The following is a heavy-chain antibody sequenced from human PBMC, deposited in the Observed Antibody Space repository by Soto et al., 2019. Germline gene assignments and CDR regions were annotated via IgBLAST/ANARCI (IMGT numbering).Heavy chain of an antibody. CDR1: GGSFSSYA. D-gene: IGHD6-25*01. V-gene: IGHV1-69*06. CDR3: ARVDTGYSRGGGFDV. CDR2: IIPIFGTA. J-gene: IGHJ3*01. Sequence: SVKVSCKASGGSFSSYAISWVRQAPGQGLEWMGGIIPIFGTANYAQKFQGRVTITADKSTSTAYMELSSLRSEDTAVYYCARVDTGYSRGGGFDVWGQGTMVTVSS.